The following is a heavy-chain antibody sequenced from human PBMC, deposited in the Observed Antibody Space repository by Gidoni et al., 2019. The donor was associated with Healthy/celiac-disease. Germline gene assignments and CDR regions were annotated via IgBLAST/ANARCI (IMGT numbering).Heavy chain of an antibody. Sequence: QLHLQKSGPGLVKPSEPLSLTCSVSVHSFSRRNYSSGWIRQPPGKGLEWIGSIYYSGDNYYNPSLKSRVTISVDTSKNQFSLRLSSVIAADTAVYYCARGERNYDFWSGYYTGAFDFWGQGTLVTVSS. CDR1: VHSFSRRNYS. V-gene: IGHV4-39*01. J-gene: IGHJ4*02. CDR3: ARGERNYDFWSGYYTGAFDF. D-gene: IGHD3-3*01. CDR2: IYYSGDN.